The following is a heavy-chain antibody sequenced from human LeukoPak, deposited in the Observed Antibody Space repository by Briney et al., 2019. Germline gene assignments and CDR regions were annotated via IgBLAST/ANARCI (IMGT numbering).Heavy chain of an antibody. V-gene: IGHV1-46*01. CDR2: INPSGGST. J-gene: IGHJ1*01. Sequence: ASVKASCKASGYTFTSHYMHWVRQAPGQGLEWMGIINPSGGSTSYAQKFQGRVTMTRDTSTSTVYMELSSLRSEDTAVYYCARDREIAVAGTEDFQHWGQGTLVTVSS. CDR1: GYTFTSHY. D-gene: IGHD6-19*01. CDR3: ARDREIAVAGTEDFQH.